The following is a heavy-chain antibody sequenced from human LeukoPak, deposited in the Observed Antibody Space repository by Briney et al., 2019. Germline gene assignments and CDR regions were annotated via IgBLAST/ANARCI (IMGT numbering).Heavy chain of an antibody. CDR1: GFTFDDYA. D-gene: IGHD3-22*01. V-gene: IGHV3-9*01. J-gene: IGHJ4*02. CDR3: ASPGYYYVSSGYYSLDY. Sequence: PGRSLRLSCAASGFTFDDYAMHWVRQAPGKGLEWVSGISWNSGSIGYADSVKGRFTISRDNAKNSLYLQMNSLRAEDTAVYYCASPGYYYVSSGYYSLDYWGQGTLVTVSS. CDR2: ISWNSGSI.